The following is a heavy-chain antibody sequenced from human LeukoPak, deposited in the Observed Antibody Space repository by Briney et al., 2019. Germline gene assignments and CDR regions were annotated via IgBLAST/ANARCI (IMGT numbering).Heavy chain of an antibody. CDR3: ARPYSSGWSHLGY. Sequence: GESLNISCKGSGYSFTSDWIGWVRQMPGKGLEWMGIIYPGDSDTKYSPSFQGQVTISADKSISTAYLQWSSLKASDTAMYYCARPYSSGWSHLGYWGQGTLVTVSS. CDR2: IYPGDSDT. CDR1: GYSFTSDW. V-gene: IGHV5-51*01. J-gene: IGHJ4*02. D-gene: IGHD6-19*01.